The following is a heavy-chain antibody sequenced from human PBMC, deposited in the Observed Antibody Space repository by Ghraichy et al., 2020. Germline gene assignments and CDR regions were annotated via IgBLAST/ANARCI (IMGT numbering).Heavy chain of an antibody. V-gene: IGHV3-11*01. Sequence: LSLTCAASGFTFSDYYMSWIRQAPGKGLEWVSYISSSGSTIYYADSVKGRFTISRDNAKNSLYLQMNSLRAEDTAVYYCARGGQYRYYDSSGPFNYYYGMDVWGQGTTVTVSS. J-gene: IGHJ6*02. CDR2: ISSSGSTI. CDR1: GFTFSDYY. D-gene: IGHD3-22*01. CDR3: ARGGQYRYYDSSGPFNYYYGMDV.